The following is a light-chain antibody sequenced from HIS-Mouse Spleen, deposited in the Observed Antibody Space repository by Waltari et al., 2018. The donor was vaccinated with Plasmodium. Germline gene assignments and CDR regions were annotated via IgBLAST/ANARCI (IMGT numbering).Light chain of an antibody. Sequence: EIVMTQSPATLSVSPGERATLSCRASQSVSSNLAWYQQKPGQAPRRLIYGASTRATGIPARCSGSGSGTEFTLTISSLQSEDVAVYYCQQYNNWSFTFGLGPKWISN. CDR3: QQYNNWSFT. J-gene: IGKJ3*01. V-gene: IGKV3-15*01. CDR1: QSVSSN. CDR2: GAS.